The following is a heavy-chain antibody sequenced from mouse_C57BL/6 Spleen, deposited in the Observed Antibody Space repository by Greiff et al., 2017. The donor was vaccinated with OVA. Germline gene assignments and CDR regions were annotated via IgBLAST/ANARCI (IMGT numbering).Heavy chain of an antibody. V-gene: IGHV14-4*01. J-gene: IGHJ4*01. Sequence: VQLQQSGAELVRPGASVKLSCTASGFNIKDDYMHWVKQRPEQGLEWIGWIDPENGDTEYASKFQGKATITADTSSNTAYLQLSSLTSEDTAVYYCTHSNYEGGAMDYWGQGTSVTVSS. D-gene: IGHD2-5*01. CDR3: THSNYEGGAMDY. CDR1: GFNIKDDY. CDR2: IDPENGDT.